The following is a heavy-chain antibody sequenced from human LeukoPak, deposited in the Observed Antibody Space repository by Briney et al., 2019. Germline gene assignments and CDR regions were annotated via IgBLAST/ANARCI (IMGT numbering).Heavy chain of an antibody. V-gene: IGHV1-46*01. J-gene: IGHJ4*02. CDR2: INPSGGST. CDR3: ARDAYSGYPADY. Sequence: GASVTVSCKASGYTFTSYYMHWVRQAPGQGLEWMGIINPSGGSTSYAQKSQGRVTMTRDTSTSTVYMELSSLRSEDTAVYYCARDAYSGYPADYWGQGTLVTVSS. CDR1: GYTFTSYY. D-gene: IGHD5-12*01.